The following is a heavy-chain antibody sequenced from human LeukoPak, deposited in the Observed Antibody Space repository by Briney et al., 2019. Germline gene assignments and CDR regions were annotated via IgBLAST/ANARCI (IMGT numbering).Heavy chain of an antibody. J-gene: IGHJ4*02. D-gene: IGHD6-19*01. Sequence: SVKVSCKATGGTFSSYAISWVRQAPGQGLEWMGRIIPIFGTANYAQKFQGRVTITTDESTSTAYMELSSLRSEDTAVYYCARDRIAVAVVYYFDYWGQGTLVTVSS. CDR3: ARDRIAVAVVYYFDY. CDR1: GGTFSSYA. V-gene: IGHV1-69*05. CDR2: IIPIFGTA.